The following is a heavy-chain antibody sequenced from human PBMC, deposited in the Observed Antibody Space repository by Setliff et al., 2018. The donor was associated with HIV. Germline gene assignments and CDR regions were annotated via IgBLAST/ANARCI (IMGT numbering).Heavy chain of an antibody. CDR3: ARGVAAAGL. D-gene: IGHD6-13*01. J-gene: IGHJ4*02. Sequence: SETLSLTCGVYGGSFSDYFWSWIRQSPGKGLEWIGEINHSGSTNYNPSLKSRVTISVDTSKNQFSLKLSSVTAAGAAVYYCARGVAAAGLWGQGTLVTVSS. CDR1: GGSFSDYF. CDR2: INHSGST. V-gene: IGHV4-34*01.